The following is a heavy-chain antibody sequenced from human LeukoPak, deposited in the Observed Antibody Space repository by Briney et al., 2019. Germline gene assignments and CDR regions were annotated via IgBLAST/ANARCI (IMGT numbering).Heavy chain of an antibody. J-gene: IGHJ3*02. Sequence: ASVKVSCKASGYTFTDYYMHWVRQAPGQGLEWMGWINPNSGGTNYAQKFQGRVTMTRDTSISTAYMELSRLRSDDTAVYYCARRTNGMRSDAFDIWGQGTMVTVSS. V-gene: IGHV1-2*02. CDR3: ARRTNGMRSDAFDI. CDR1: GYTFTDYY. CDR2: INPNSGGT.